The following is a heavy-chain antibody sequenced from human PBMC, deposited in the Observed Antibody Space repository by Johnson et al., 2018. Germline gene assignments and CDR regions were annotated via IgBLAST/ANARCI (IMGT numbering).Heavy chain of an antibody. CDR3: ARADYYDSSGYRSYYYYMDV. CDR2: IYYSGST. Sequence: QVQLQESGPGLVKPSETLSLICTVSGGSISSSSYCWGWIRQPPGKRLEWIGSIYYSGSTYYNPSLKSRVAISLDTSKNQFSLKLSAMTAADPAVYYWARADYYDSSGYRSYYYYMDVWGKGTTVTVSS. CDR1: GGSISSSSYC. J-gene: IGHJ6*03. D-gene: IGHD3-22*01. V-gene: IGHV4-39*07.